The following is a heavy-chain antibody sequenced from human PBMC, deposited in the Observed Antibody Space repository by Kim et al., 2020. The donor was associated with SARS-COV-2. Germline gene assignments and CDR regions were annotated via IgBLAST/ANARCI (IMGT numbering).Heavy chain of an antibody. Sequence: GGSLRLSCAASGFTFSSYAMHWVRQAPGKGLEWVAVISYDGSNKYYADSVKGRFTISRDNSKNTLYLQMNSLRAEDTAVYYCARVRGYTPAGAFDIWGQG. CDR1: GFTFSSYA. CDR3: ARVRGYTPAGAFDI. CDR2: ISYDGSNK. J-gene: IGHJ3*02. D-gene: IGHD5-12*01. V-gene: IGHV3-30*04.